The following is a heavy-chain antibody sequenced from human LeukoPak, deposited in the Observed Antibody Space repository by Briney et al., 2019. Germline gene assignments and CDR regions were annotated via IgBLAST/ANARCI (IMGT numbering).Heavy chain of an antibody. D-gene: IGHD3-3*01. V-gene: IGHV3-9*01. Sequence: GRSLRLSCAASGFTFDDYAMHWVRQAPGKGLEWVSGISWNSGSMGYADSVKGRFTIFRDNAKNSLYLQMNSLRAEDTALYYCAKGFLEWLYYFDYWGQGTLVTVSS. CDR2: ISWNSGSM. CDR3: AKGFLEWLYYFDY. CDR1: GFTFDDYA. J-gene: IGHJ4*02.